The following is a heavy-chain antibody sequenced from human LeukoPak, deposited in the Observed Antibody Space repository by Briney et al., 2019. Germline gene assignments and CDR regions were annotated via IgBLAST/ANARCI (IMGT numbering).Heavy chain of an antibody. CDR1: GYTFTSYG. J-gene: IGHJ6*03. D-gene: IGHD6-13*01. Sequence: ASVKVSCKASGYTFTSYGISWVRQAPGQGLEWMGWINPNSGGTNYAQKFQGRVTMTRDTSISTAYMELSRLRSDDTAVYYCARGFLGSSWFYYYYYYMDVWGKGTTVTVSS. CDR3: ARGFLGSSWFYYYYYYMDV. V-gene: IGHV1-2*02. CDR2: INPNSGGT.